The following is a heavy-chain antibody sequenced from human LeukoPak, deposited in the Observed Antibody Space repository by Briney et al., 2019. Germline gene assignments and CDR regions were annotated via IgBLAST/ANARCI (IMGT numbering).Heavy chain of an antibody. CDR3: AKERNFGYFDY. J-gene: IGHJ4*02. Sequence: GRSLRLSCAASGFTFDDYAMHWVRQAPGKGLEWVAGISISGGSTYYADSVKGRFTISRDNSKNTLYLQMNSLRAEDTAVYYCAKERNFGYFDYWGQGTLVTVSS. D-gene: IGHD1-14*01. CDR2: ISISGGST. V-gene: IGHV3-23*01. CDR1: GFTFDDYA.